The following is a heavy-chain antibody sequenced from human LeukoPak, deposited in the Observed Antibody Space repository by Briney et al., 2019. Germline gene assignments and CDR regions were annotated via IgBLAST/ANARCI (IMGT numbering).Heavy chain of an antibody. V-gene: IGHV1-46*01. CDR3: ARDPTYYLRYGYFDS. D-gene: IGHD1-26*01. CDR1: GSTFSNYY. J-gene: IGHJ4*02. CDR2: INLSGGST. Sequence: ASVKVSCKASGSTFSNYYMHWVRQARGQGLEYMGIINLSGGSTNYAQKFQGRVTMTRDTSTSTVYMELSSLRSEDTAVYYCARDPTYYLRYGYFDSWGQGTLVTVSS.